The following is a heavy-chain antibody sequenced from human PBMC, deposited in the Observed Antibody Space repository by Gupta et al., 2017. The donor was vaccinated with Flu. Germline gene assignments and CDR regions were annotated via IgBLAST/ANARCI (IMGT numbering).Heavy chain of an antibody. CDR2: IKYDGSEE. D-gene: IGHD1-1*01. CDR3: ARDPTYTTNWSAF. Sequence: QVVESGGGLVPPGGSLRLSCAASGFPFSKYWMTWVRQAPGKGLEWVANIKYDGSEEFYTGSVRGRFTISRDNAKNFLYLQMNSLRAEDTGVYYCARDPTYTTNWSAFWGQGTLVTVSS. V-gene: IGHV3-7*01. J-gene: IGHJ4*02. CDR1: GFPFSKYW.